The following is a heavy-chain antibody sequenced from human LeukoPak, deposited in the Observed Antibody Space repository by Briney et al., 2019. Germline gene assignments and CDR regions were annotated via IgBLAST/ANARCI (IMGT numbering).Heavy chain of an antibody. D-gene: IGHD6-13*01. Sequence: SVKVSCKASGYTFTGYYMHWVRQAPGQGLEWMGWINPNSGGTNYAQKFQGRVTMTRDTSISTAYMEMSRLRSDDTAVYYCARGGYSSSWLARDYWGQGTLVTVSS. CDR3: ARGGYSSSWLARDY. CDR2: INPNSGGT. V-gene: IGHV1-2*02. J-gene: IGHJ4*02. CDR1: GYTFTGYY.